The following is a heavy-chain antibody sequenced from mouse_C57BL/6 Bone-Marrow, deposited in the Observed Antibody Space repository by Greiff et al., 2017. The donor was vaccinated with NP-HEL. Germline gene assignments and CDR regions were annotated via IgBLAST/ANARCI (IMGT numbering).Heavy chain of an antibody. D-gene: IGHD1-1*01. V-gene: IGHV1-82*01. CDR1: GYAFSSSW. Sequence: QVQLKESGPELVKPGASVKISCKASGYAFSSSWMNWVKQRPGKGLEWIGRIYPGDGDTNYNGKFKGKATLTADKSSSTAYMQLSSLTSEDSAVYFCALITTVEDYWGQGTTLTVSS. CDR2: IYPGDGDT. J-gene: IGHJ2*01. CDR3: ALITTVEDY.